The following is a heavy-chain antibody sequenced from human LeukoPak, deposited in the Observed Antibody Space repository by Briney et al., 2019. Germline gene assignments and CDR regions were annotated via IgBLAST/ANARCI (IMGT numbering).Heavy chain of an antibody. D-gene: IGHD3-3*01. CDR3: ARGPSTIFGSLWYYYYYYMDV. CDR2: INHSGST. CDR1: GGSFSGYY. J-gene: IGHJ6*03. V-gene: IGHV4-34*01. Sequence: PSETPSLTCAVYGGSFSGYYWSCIRQPPGKGLEWIGEINHSGSTNYNPSLKSRVTISVDTSKNQFSLKLSSVTAADTAVYYCARGPSTIFGSLWYYYYYYMDVWGKGTTVTVSS.